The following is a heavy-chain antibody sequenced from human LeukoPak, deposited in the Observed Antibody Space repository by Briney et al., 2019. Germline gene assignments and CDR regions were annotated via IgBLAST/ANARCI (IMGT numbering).Heavy chain of an antibody. V-gene: IGHV4-59*01. CDR2: IYYSGST. Sequence: SETLSLTCTVSGGSISSYYWSWIRQPPGKGLEWVGYIYYSGSTNYNPSLKSRVTTSVDTSKNQFSLKLSSVTAADTAVYYCARDLGIVASYGMDVWGQGTTVTVSS. CDR1: GGSISSYY. CDR3: ARDLGIVASYGMDV. D-gene: IGHD1-26*01. J-gene: IGHJ6*02.